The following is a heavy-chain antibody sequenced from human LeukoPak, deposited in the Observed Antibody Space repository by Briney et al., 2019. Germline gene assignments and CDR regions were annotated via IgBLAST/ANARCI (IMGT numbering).Heavy chain of an antibody. CDR3: ARGRLYSGSLQY. V-gene: IGHV4-34*01. D-gene: IGHD1-26*01. Sequence: SETLSLTCAVYGGSFSGYYWSWIRQPPGKGLEWIGEINHSGSTNYNPSLKSRVTISVDTSKNQFSLKLSSVTAADTAVYYCARGRLYSGSLQYWGQGTLVTVSS. J-gene: IGHJ4*02. CDR1: GGSFSGYY. CDR2: INHSGST.